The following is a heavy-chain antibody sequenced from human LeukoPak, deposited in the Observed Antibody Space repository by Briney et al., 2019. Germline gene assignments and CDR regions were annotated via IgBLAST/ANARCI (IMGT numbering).Heavy chain of an antibody. D-gene: IGHD1-26*01. V-gene: IGHV4-30-4*08. CDR3: ARVGLHSGSYYWFDP. CDR2: IYYTGNT. Sequence: PSETLSLTCTVSDGSISSSSYSWGWIRQPPGKGLEWIGYIYYTGNTYYNPSLKSRVTISADTFKNQFSLKLTSVTAADTAVYYCARVGLHSGSYYWFDPWGQGTLVTVSS. CDR1: DGSISSSSYS. J-gene: IGHJ5*02.